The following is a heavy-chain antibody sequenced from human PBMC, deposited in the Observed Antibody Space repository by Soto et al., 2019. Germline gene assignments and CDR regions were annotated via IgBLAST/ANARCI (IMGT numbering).Heavy chain of an antibody. V-gene: IGHV3-23*01. D-gene: IGHD6-6*01. J-gene: IGHJ6*02. CDR2: ISGSGGST. Sequence: GGSLRLSCAASGFTFSSYAMSWVRQAPGKGLEWVSAISGSGGSTYYADSVKGRFTISRDNSKNTLYLQMNSLRAEDTAVYYCAKDLYSSSSWFADYGMDVWGQGTTVTVSS. CDR3: AKDLYSSSSWFADYGMDV. CDR1: GFTFSSYA.